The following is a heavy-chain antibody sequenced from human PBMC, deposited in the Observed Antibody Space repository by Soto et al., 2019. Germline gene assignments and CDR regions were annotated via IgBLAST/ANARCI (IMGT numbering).Heavy chain of an antibody. CDR2: IYPGDSDT. J-gene: IGHJ6*02. V-gene: IGHV5-51*01. Sequence: PGESLKISCKGSGYSFTSYWIGWVRQMPGKGLEWMGIIYPGDSDTRYSPSFQGQVTISADKSISTAYLQWSSLKASNTAMYYCARQPGIDSVVFRMDVWGQGTTVTVSS. CDR3: ARQPGIDSVVFRMDV. CDR1: GYSFTSYW. D-gene: IGHD3-22*01.